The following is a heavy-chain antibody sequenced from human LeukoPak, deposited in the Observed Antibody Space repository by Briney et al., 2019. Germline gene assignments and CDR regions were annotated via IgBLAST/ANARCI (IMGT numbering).Heavy chain of an antibody. CDR1: GGSFSGYY. J-gene: IGHJ3*02. CDR3: ARGFFSHYDFWSGYSRPHAFDI. V-gene: IGHV4-34*01. CDR2: INHSGST. D-gene: IGHD3-3*01. Sequence: SETLSLTCAVYGGSFSGYYWSWIRQPPGKGLEWIGEINHSGSTNYNPSLKSRVTISVDTSKNQFSLKLSSVTAPDTAVYYCARGFFSHYDFWSGYSRPHAFDIWGQGTMVTVSS.